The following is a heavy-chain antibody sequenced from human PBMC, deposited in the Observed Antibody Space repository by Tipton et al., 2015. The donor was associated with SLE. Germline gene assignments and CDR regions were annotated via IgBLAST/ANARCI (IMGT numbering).Heavy chain of an antibody. J-gene: IGHJ5*02. D-gene: IGHD2-2*01. CDR1: GDSVSSYY. V-gene: IGHV4-59*02. CDR2: VYYSDST. Sequence: TLSLTCTVSGDSVSSYYWSWIRQPPGRGLEWIGYVYYSDSTNYNPSLKSRVTISMDTSRNQFSLKLSSVTAADTAVYYCAREPAASGWFDPWGQGTLVTVSS. CDR3: AREPAASGWFDP.